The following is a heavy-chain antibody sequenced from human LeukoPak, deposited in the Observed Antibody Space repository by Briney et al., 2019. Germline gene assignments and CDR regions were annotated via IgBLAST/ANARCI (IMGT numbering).Heavy chain of an antibody. D-gene: IGHD6-19*01. CDR3: ATGIAVAGAFDY. CDR2: LSAYNGNT. CDR1: GYTFTTYG. Sequence: GASVKVSCKASGYTFTTYGISWVRQAPGQGLEWMGWLSAYNGNTNYAQKVQGRVTMTTDTSTSTAYMELRSLRSDDTAVYYCATGIAVAGAFDYWGQGTLVTVSS. J-gene: IGHJ4*02. V-gene: IGHV1-18*01.